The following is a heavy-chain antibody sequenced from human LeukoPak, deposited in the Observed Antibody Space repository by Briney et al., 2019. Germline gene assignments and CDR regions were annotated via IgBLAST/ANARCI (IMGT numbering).Heavy chain of an antibody. CDR3: ALAYCGGDCYSFDP. J-gene: IGHJ5*02. V-gene: IGHV1-69*04. CDR1: GGTFSSYA. Sequence: ASVKVSCKASGGTFSSYAISWVRQAPGQGLEWMGRIIPILGIANYAQKFQGRVTTTADKSTSTAYMELSSLRSEDTAVYYCALAYCGGDCYSFDPWGQGTLVTVSS. CDR2: IIPILGIA. D-gene: IGHD2-21*02.